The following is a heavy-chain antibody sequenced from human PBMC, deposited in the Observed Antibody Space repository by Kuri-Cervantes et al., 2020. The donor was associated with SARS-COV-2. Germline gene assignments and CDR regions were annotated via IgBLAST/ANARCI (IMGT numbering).Heavy chain of an antibody. Sequence: LSLTCAASGFTFSNAWMSWVRQAPGKGLEWVSSISSSSSYIYYADSVKGRFTISRDNAKNSLYLQMNSLRAEDTAVYYCARDIRDAIVPAAIAYWGQGTLVTVSS. CDR1: GFTFSNAW. CDR3: ARDIRDAIVPAAIAY. J-gene: IGHJ4*02. D-gene: IGHD2-2*01. CDR2: ISSSSSYI. V-gene: IGHV3-21*01.